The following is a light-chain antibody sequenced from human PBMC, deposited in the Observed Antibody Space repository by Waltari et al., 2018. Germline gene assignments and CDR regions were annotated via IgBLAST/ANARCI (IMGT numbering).Light chain of an antibody. V-gene: IGKV3-20*01. J-gene: IGKJ1*01. Sequence: IVLKQSPGTLSLSPGERATLSCRASQSVSRTLAWYQQKPGQAPRLLIYGASTRAAGIPDRFSGSGSGTDFSLTISRLEPEDFAVYYCQHYVRLPVTFGQGTKVEIK. CDR3: QHYVRLPVT. CDR1: QSVSRT. CDR2: GAS.